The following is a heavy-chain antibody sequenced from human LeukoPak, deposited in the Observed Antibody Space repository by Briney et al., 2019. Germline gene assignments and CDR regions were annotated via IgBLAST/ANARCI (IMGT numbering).Heavy chain of an antibody. J-gene: IGHJ4*01. D-gene: IGHD5-12*01. V-gene: IGHV3-23*01. CDR1: GFTSSSYG. CDR2: ISGSGGST. CDR3: ARVHSGYHSFDY. Sequence: PGGSLRLSCAASGFTSSSYGMTWVRQAPGKGLEWVAAISGSGGSTYYADSDSVKGRFTISRDNSKNTVFLQLNSLRAEDTAVYYCARVHSGYHSFDYWGNGTLVTVSS.